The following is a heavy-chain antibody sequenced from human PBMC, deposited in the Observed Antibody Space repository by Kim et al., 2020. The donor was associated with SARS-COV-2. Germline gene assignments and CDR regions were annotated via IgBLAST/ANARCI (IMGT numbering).Heavy chain of an antibody. Sequence: STSYADSVKGRFTISRDNAKNTLYLQMNSLGAEDTAVYYCARQTAWGMDVWGQGTTVTVSS. J-gene: IGHJ6*02. CDR2: ST. V-gene: IGHV3-74*01. CDR3: ARQTAWGMDV.